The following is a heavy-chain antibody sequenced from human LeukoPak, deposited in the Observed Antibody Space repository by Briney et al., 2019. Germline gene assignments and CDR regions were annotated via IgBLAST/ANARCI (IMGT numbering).Heavy chain of an antibody. CDR2: IGTAGDT. CDR3: AIDVPYYDSSHHYYYYYMDV. J-gene: IGHJ6*03. V-gene: IGHV3-13*01. CDR1: GFTFSSYD. Sequence: GGSLRLSCAASGFTFSSYDMHWVRQVTGKGLEWVSTIGTAGDTYYPGSVKGRFTISRENAKNSLYLQLNSLRAEDTAVYYCAIDVPYYDSSHHYYYYYMDVWGRGTTVTVSS. D-gene: IGHD3-22*01.